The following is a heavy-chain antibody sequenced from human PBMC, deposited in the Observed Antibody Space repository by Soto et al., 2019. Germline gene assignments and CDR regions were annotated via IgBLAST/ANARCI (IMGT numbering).Heavy chain of an antibody. Sequence: ESGGGLVQPGGSLRLSCAASGFTFSSYAMRWVRQAPGKGLEYVSAISSNGGSTYYANSVKGRFTISRDNSKNTLYLQMGSLRAEDMAVYYCARTGPTVTFDYWGQGTLVTVSS. CDR2: ISSNGGST. CDR1: GFTFSSYA. J-gene: IGHJ4*02. V-gene: IGHV3-64*01. CDR3: ARTGPTVTFDY. D-gene: IGHD4-17*01.